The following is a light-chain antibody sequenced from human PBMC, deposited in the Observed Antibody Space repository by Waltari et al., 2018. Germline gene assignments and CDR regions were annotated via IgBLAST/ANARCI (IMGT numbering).Light chain of an antibody. V-gene: IGLV4-69*01. CDR2: VKSDGSH. CDR1: SGHNTYA. Sequence: QVVLTQPPSVSASRGAAVKLTCTLASGHNTYAIAWPQQQEEKGPQFLMKVKSDGSHTRGDGIPDRFSGSSSGAERYLTISNLQPEDEADYYCQTWATGILWLFGGGTKLTVL. J-gene: IGLJ3*02. CDR3: QTWATGILWL.